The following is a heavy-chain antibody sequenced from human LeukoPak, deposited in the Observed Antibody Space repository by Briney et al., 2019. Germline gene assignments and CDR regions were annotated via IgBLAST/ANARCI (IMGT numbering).Heavy chain of an antibody. J-gene: IGHJ6*02. CDR2: FDPEDGET. CDR1: GYTLTELS. V-gene: IGHV1-24*01. Sequence: EASVKVSCKVSGYTLTELSMHWVRQAPGKGLEWMGGFDPEDGETIYAQKFQGRVTITADKSTSTAYMELSSLRSEDTAVYYCASPKSIEDTGMDVWGQGTTVTVSS. CDR3: ASPKSIEDTGMDV. D-gene: IGHD3-22*01.